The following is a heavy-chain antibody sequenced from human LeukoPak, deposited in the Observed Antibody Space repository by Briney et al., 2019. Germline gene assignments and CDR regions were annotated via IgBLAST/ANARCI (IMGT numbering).Heavy chain of an antibody. CDR2: ISGSGGST. CDR1: GFTFSSDA. Sequence: GGSLRLSCAASGFTFSSDAMSWVRQAPGKGLEWVSAISGSGGSTYYADSVKGRFTISRDNSKNTLYLQMNSLRAEDTAVYYCAKDESSGWYYFDYWGQGTLVTVSS. J-gene: IGHJ4*02. D-gene: IGHD6-19*01. CDR3: AKDESSGWYYFDY. V-gene: IGHV3-23*01.